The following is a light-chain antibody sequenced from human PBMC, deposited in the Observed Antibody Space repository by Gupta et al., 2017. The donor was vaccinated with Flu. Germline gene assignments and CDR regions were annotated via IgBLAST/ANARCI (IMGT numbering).Light chain of an antibody. CDR1: NIGTKG. V-gene: IGLV3-21*02. J-gene: IGLJ2*01. Sequence: SYVLTQSPSVSVDPGQTARITSGGNNIGTKGVHWYQQRPGQAPVLVVYEDKRRPAGIPDRFSGSNSGNTATLTITRVEVGDEADYYCQVWEGRTDDGVFGGGTRLTVL. CDR2: EDK. CDR3: QVWEGRTDDGV.